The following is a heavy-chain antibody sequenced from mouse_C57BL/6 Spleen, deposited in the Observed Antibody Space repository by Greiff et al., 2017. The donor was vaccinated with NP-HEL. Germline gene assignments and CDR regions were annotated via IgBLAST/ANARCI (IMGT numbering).Heavy chain of an antibody. V-gene: IGHV2-5*01. CDR3: AKNSRTGTGWFAY. CDR1: GFSLTSYG. CDR2: IWRGGST. J-gene: IGHJ3*01. D-gene: IGHD4-1*01. Sequence: QVQLQQSGPGLVQPSQSLSITCTVSGFSLTSYGVHWVRQSPGKGLEWLGVIWRGGSTDYNAAFMSRLSITKDNSKSQVSFKMNSLQADDTAIYYCAKNSRTGTGWFAYWGQGTLVTVSA.